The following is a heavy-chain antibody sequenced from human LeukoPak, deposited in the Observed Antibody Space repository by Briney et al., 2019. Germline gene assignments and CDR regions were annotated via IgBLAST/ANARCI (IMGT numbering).Heavy chain of an antibody. CDR3: ARDRHYYGSGSYLDY. Sequence: GGSLRLSCAASGFTVSSNYMSWVRQAPGKGLEWVSVIYSGGSTYYADSVKGRFTISRDNSKNTLYLQMNSLRAEDTAVYYCARDRHYYGSGSYLDYWGQGTLVIVSS. CDR1: GFTVSSNY. D-gene: IGHD3-10*01. J-gene: IGHJ4*02. V-gene: IGHV3-66*01. CDR2: IYSGGST.